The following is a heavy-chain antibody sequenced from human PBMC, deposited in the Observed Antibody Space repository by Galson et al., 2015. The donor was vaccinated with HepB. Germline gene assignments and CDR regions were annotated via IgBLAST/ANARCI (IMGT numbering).Heavy chain of an antibody. J-gene: IGHJ4*02. CDR1: GYIFTSYG. CDR3: ARAFVATTMADDY. Sequence: SVKVSCKASGYIFTSYGISWVRQAPGQGLEWMGWISAYNGNTDYAQSLKGRLTMTTDTSTSTAYMELRSLRSDDTAVYFCARAFVATTMADDYWGQGTLVTVAA. V-gene: IGHV1-18*01. D-gene: IGHD5-18*01. CDR2: ISAYNGNT.